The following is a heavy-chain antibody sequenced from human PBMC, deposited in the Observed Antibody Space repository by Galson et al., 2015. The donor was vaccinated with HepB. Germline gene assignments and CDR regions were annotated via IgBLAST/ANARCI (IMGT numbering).Heavy chain of an antibody. CDR3: ARLTSSNYLGP. V-gene: IGHV5-51*01. J-gene: IGHJ5*02. D-gene: IGHD6-13*01. CDR1: GYSFSNYW. CDR2: IYPDDSDT. Sequence: QSGAEVKKPGESLKISCKGSGYSFSNYWIAWVRQMPGKGLEWMGLIYPDDSDTKYSPSFQGQVTFSADKSITTAYLQWSSLKASDTAMYYCARLTSSNYLGPWGQGSLVTVSS.